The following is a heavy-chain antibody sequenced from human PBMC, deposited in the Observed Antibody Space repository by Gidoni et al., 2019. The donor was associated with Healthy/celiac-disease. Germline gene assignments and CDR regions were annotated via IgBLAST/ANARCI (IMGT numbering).Heavy chain of an antibody. CDR2: ISSSSSYI. D-gene: IGHD2-21*02. V-gene: IGHV3-21*01. J-gene: IGHJ4*02. CDR1: GFTFSSYS. CDR3: ARGGNSVKLGDY. Sequence: EVQLVESGGGLVKPGGSLRLSCAASGFTFSSYSMNWVRQAPGKGLEWVSSISSSSSYIYYADSVKGRFTISRDNAKNSLYLQMNSLRAEDTAVYYCARGGNSVKLGDYWGQGTLVTVSS.